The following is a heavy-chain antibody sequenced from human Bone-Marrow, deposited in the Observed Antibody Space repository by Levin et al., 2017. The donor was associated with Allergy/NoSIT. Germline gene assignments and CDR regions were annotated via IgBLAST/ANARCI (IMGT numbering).Heavy chain of an antibody. CDR2: INSNETT. J-gene: IGHJ3*02. CDR3: ARDQPGCYSMSCRSDAYDI. D-gene: IGHD4-11*01. V-gene: IGHV4-31*02. Sequence: QTLSLTCSVSGVSINTGGYYWSWIRQSPEKGLEWIGYINSNETTYYKSSLKSRLTISMDTSNNQFSLELHSVTAADTAVYYCARDQPGCYSMSCRSDAYDIWGQGTVVIVAS. CDR1: GVSINTGGYY.